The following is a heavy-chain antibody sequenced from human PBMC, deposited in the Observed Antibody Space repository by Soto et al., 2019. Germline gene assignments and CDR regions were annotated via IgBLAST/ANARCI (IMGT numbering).Heavy chain of an antibody. CDR1: GYTFTSYG. Sequence: QVQLVQSGAEVKKPGASVTVSCKASGYTFTSYGISWVRQAPGQGLEWMGWISADNGNTNYAQKLHRRVTMTTDTSTSTAYMELGRLRSEDKAVDYCARDSGHVANYWGQGTVVTVSS. D-gene: IGHD5-12*01. J-gene: IGHJ4*02. CDR2: ISADNGNT. CDR3: ARDSGHVANY. V-gene: IGHV1-18*01.